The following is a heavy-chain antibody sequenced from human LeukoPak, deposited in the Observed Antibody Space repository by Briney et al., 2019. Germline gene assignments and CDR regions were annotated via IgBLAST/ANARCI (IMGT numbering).Heavy chain of an antibody. CDR3: ASYYRSGWYEIHY. Sequence: GGSLRLSCAASGFTFSSYSMNWVRQAPGKGLGWVSYISSRSSSIYYADSVKGRFTISRDNAKTSLYLQMNSLRAGDTAVYYCASYYRSGWYEIHYWGQGTLVTVSS. J-gene: IGHJ4*02. D-gene: IGHD6-19*01. CDR2: ISSRSSSI. CDR1: GFTFSSYS. V-gene: IGHV3-48*01.